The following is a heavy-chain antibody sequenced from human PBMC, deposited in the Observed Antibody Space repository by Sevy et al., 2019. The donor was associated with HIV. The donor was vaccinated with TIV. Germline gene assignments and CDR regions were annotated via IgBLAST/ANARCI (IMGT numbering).Heavy chain of an antibody. Sequence: SETLSLTCTVSGGSISPYYWNWIRQPPGKGLEWIGYIYYSGSTNYNPSLKSRVTISVDTSKNQFSLKLNSVTAADTAVYFCARGAGLTDYGMDVWGQGTTVTVSS. V-gene: IGHV4-59*01. CDR3: ARGAGLTDYGMDV. CDR2: IYYSGST. J-gene: IGHJ6*02. CDR1: GGSISPYY.